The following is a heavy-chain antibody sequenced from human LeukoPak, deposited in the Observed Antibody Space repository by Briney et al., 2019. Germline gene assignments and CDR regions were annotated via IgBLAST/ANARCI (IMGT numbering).Heavy chain of an antibody. CDR1: GFTFSIYG. Sequence: GRSLRLSCAASGFTFSIYGMHGVPQAPAKGLEGGADISHVGNNTYYRDSAKGPFTITRDNSKNTLYLQMRSLRAEDTAMYYCAETHYYDSSDVPGDYWGQGALGTVSS. D-gene: IGHD3-22*01. J-gene: IGHJ4*02. CDR2: ISHVGNNT. CDR3: AETHYYDSSDVPGDY. V-gene: IGHV3-30*18.